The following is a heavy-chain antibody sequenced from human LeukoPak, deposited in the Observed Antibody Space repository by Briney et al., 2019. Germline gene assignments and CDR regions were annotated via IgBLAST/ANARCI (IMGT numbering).Heavy chain of an antibody. D-gene: IGHD3-10*01. CDR2: ISYDGSNK. V-gene: IGHV3-30*04. CDR3: ARDLQDYYGSGSYWFDP. Sequence: PGGSLRLSCAASGFTFSSYAMHWVRQAPGKGLEWVAVISYDGSNKYYADSVKGRFTISRDNSKNTLYLQMNSLRAEDTAVYYCARDLQDYYGSGSYWFDPRGQGTLVTVSS. J-gene: IGHJ5*02. CDR1: GFTFSSYA.